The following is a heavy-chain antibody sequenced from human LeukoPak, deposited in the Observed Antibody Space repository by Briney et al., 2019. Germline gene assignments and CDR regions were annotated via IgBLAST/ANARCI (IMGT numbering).Heavy chain of an antibody. J-gene: IGHJ4*02. CDR1: GGTFSTYA. CDR3: ARDWNEANYYDSSGYYYI. Sequence: ASVKVSCKASGGTFSTYAISWVRQAPGQGLEWMGWISAYNGNTNYAQKLQGRVTMTTDTSTSTAYMELRSLRSDDTAVYYCARDWNEANYYDSSGYYYIWGQGTLVTVSS. CDR2: ISAYNGNT. D-gene: IGHD3-22*01. V-gene: IGHV1-18*01.